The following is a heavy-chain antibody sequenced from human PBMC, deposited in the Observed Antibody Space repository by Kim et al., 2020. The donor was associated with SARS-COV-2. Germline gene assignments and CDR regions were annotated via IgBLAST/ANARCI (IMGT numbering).Heavy chain of an antibody. CDR1: GYTFTSYA. CDR2: INTNTGNP. Sequence: ASVKVSCKASGYTFTSYAMNWVRQAPGQGLEWMGWINTNTGNPTYAQGFTGRFVFSLDTSVSTAYLQISSLKAEDTAVYYCAGRSGWGDYYYYYYGMDVWGQGTTVTVSS. D-gene: IGHD6-19*01. J-gene: IGHJ6*02. CDR3: AGRSGWGDYYYYYYGMDV. V-gene: IGHV7-4-1*02.